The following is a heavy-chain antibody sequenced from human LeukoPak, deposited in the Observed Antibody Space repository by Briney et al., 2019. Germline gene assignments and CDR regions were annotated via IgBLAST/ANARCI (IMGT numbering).Heavy chain of an antibody. D-gene: IGHD3-22*01. J-gene: IGHJ4*02. CDR3: ATYYDSSGPLDY. CDR2: ISYDGSNK. CDR1: GFTFSSYG. V-gene: IGHV3-30*03. Sequence: GGSLRLSCAASGFTFSSYGMHWVRQAPGKGLEWVAVISYDGSNKYYADSVKGRFTISRDNSKNTLYLQMNSLRAEDTAVYYCATYYDSSGPLDYWGQGTLVAVSS.